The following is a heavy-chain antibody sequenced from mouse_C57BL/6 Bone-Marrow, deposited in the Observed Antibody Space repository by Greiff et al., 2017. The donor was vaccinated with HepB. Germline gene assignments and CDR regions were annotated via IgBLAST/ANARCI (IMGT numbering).Heavy chain of an antibody. D-gene: IGHD2-3*01. CDR3: ARSFYDGYYPWFAY. CDR1: GFTFTDYY. J-gene: IGHJ3*01. CDR2: IRNEANGYTT. Sequence: EVKLVESGGGLVQPGGSLSLSCAASGFTFTDYYMSWVRQPPGKALEWLGFIRNEANGYTTEYSASVKGRFTISRDNSQSILYLQMNALRAEDSATYYCARSFYDGYYPWFAYWGQGTLVTVSA. V-gene: IGHV7-3*01.